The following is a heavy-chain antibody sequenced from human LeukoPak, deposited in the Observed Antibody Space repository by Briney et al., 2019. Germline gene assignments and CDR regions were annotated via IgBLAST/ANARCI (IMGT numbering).Heavy chain of an antibody. V-gene: IGHV4-31*03. J-gene: IGHJ5*02. D-gene: IGHD1-1*01. CDR1: GGSISSGGYY. CDR3: AREGTSGTHLNWFDP. CDR2: VYYSGST. Sequence: SETLSLTCTVSGGSISSGGYYWSWIRQHPGKGLEWIGYVYYSGSTYYNPSLKSRVTLSVDTSKNQFSLKLSSVTAADTAVYYCAREGTSGTHLNWFDPWGQGTLVTVSS.